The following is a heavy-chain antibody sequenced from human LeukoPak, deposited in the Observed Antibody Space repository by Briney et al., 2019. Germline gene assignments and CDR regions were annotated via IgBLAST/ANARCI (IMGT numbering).Heavy chain of an antibody. J-gene: IGHJ4*02. D-gene: IGHD1-1*01. CDR1: GFTFSSYS. CDR3: ARGLQLLDY. V-gene: IGHV3-21*01. Sequence: GGSLRLSCAASGFTFSSYSMNWVRQAPGKGLEWVSSISSSSTYIYYADSVKGRFAISRDNAKNSLYLQMNGLRAEDTAVYYCARGLQLLDYWGQGTLVTVSS. CDR2: ISSSSTYI.